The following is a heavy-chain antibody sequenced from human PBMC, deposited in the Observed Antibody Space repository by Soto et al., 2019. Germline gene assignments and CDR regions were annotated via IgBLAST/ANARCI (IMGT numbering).Heavy chain of an antibody. CDR3: AREGGDECIDYYYYSMDV. CDR1: GFDFSNFV. CDR2: IWHDASHE. V-gene: IGHV3-33*01. D-gene: IGHD2-21*02. Sequence: QVQLVESGGGVVQPGTSLTLSCAASGFDFSNFVMHWVRQAPGKGLECVAVIWHDASHEYYGDSVQGRFTISRGNSKHLRDSQMHTLRAEETGVYYGAREGGDECIDYYYYSMDVWGHGTTVTVSS. J-gene: IGHJ6*02.